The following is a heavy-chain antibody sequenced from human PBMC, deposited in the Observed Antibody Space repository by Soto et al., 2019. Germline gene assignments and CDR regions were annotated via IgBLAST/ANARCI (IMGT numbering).Heavy chain of an antibody. CDR3: ARGHYDSSGYCRGWFDP. J-gene: IGHJ5*02. D-gene: IGHD3-22*01. Sequence: QVQLVQSGAEVKKPGSSVKVSCKASGGTFSSYAISWVRQAPGQGLEWMGGIIPIFGTANYAQKFQGRVTITADESTSTAYMEPSSLRSEDTAVYYCARGHYDSSGYCRGWFDPWGQGTLVTVSS. CDR2: IIPIFGTA. V-gene: IGHV1-69*01. CDR1: GGTFSSYA.